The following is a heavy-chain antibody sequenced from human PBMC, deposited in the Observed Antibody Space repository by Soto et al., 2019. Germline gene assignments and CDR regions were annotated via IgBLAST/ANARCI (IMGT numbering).Heavy chain of an antibody. D-gene: IGHD2-21*02. J-gene: IGHJ5*01. CDR2: VYYTGRA. CDR3: ARDTQYSGGDWYEDWFES. Sequence: QVQLQESGPGLVKPSETLSLTCTVSGGSIRDYYWSWIRQPPGKGLEWIGHVYYTGRANYNSSLKSRVTMSLDTSKNQFSLKLTSVTAADTAVYYCARDTQYSGGDWYEDWFESWGQGTRVTVSS. CDR1: GGSIRDYY. V-gene: IGHV4-59*13.